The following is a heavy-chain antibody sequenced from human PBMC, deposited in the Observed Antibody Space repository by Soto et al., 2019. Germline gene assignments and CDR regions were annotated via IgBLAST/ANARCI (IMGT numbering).Heavy chain of an antibody. J-gene: IGHJ5*02. V-gene: IGHV1-18*01. CDR1: GYTFTSYG. D-gene: IGHD4-4*01. Sequence: ASVKVSCKASGYTFTSYGVSWVRQAPGQGLEWMGWISAYNGNTNCAQKLQGRVTMTTDTSTSTAYMELRSLRPDDTAVYYCATHDYIIEGFDPWGQGTLVTVSS. CDR3: ATHDYIIEGFDP. CDR2: ISAYNGNT.